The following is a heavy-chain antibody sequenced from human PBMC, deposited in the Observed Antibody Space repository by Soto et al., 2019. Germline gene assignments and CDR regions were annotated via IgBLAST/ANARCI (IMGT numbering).Heavy chain of an antibody. CDR3: ARSIVVVTALDY. J-gene: IGHJ4*02. CDR1: GYTFTSYA. CDR2: INAGNGNT. D-gene: IGHD2-21*02. V-gene: IGHV1-3*05. Sequence: QVQLVQSGAEEKKPGASVKVSCKASGYTFTSYAMHWVRQAPGQRLEWMGWINAGNGNTKYSQKFQGRVTITRDTSASTAYMELSSLTSEDPAVYYCARSIVVVTALDYWGQGTLVTVSS.